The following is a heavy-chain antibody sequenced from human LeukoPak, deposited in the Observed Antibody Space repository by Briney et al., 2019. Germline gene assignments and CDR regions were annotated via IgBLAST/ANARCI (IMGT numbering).Heavy chain of an antibody. D-gene: IGHD2-2*01. J-gene: IGHJ6*02. Sequence: ASVMVSCNASGYTFTGYYMHWVRQAPGQGLEWMGWINPNSGGTNYAQKFQGRVTMTRDTSISTAYMELSRLRSDDTAVYYCARVRYCSSTSCYDYYYGMDVWGQGTTVTVSS. CDR2: INPNSGGT. V-gene: IGHV1-2*02. CDR1: GYTFTGYY. CDR3: ARVRYCSSTSCYDYYYGMDV.